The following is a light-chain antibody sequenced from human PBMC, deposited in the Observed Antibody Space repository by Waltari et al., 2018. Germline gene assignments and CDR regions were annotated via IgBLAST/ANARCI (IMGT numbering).Light chain of an antibody. J-gene: IGKJ1*01. CDR2: AAS. CDR1: QSISSY. Sequence: DIQMTQSPSSLSASVGDRVTITCRASQSISSYLNWYQQKPGKAPKLMLYAASSLQSGVPSRFSGSGAWTDFTITISSLQPEDFATYYCQESYSTPWTFGQGTKVEIK. CDR3: QESYSTPWT. V-gene: IGKV1-39*01.